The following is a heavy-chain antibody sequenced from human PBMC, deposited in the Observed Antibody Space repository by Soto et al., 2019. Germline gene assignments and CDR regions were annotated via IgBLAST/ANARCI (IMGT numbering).Heavy chain of an antibody. Sequence: ASVKVSCKASGYTFTSYGISWVRQAPGQGLEWMGWISAYNGNTNYAQKLQGRVTMTTDTSTSTAYMELRSLRSDDTAVYYCAGVLRFLEWLPTYDAFDSWGQGTMVTVSS. CDR2: ISAYNGNT. J-gene: IGHJ3*02. V-gene: IGHV1-18*01. CDR1: GYTFTSYG. CDR3: AGVLRFLEWLPTYDAFDS. D-gene: IGHD3-3*01.